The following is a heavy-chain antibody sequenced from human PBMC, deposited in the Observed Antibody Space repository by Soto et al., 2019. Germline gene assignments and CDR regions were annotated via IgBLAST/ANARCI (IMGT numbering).Heavy chain of an antibody. V-gene: IGHV4-30-4*01. D-gene: IGHD3-22*01. J-gene: IGHJ5*02. Sequence: SETLSLTCTVSGGSISSGDYYWSWIRQPPGKGLEWIGYIYYSGSTYYNPSLKSRVTISVDTSKNQFSLKLSSVTAADTAVYYCARGVYYDSSGYYWFDPWGQGTLVTVSS. CDR3: ARGVYYDSSGYYWFDP. CDR2: IYYSGST. CDR1: GGSISSGDYY.